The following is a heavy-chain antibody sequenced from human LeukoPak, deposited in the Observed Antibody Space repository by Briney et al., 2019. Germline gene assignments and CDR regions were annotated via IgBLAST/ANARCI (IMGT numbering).Heavy chain of an antibody. CDR2: IYYSGST. CDR1: GGSISSYY. V-gene: IGHV4-59*08. J-gene: IGHJ4*02. D-gene: IGHD6-6*01. Sequence: SETLSLTCTVAGGSISSYYWTWIRQPPGKGLEWIGYIYYSGSTNYNPPLKSRVTISVDTSKNQFSLNLRSVTAADTAVYYCASCDSSSSRTFDYWGQGTLVTVSS. CDR3: ASCDSSSSRTFDY.